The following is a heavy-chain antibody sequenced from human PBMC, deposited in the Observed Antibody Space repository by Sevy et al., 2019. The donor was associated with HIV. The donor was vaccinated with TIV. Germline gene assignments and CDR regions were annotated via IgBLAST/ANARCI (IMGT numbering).Heavy chain of an antibody. Sequence: GGSLRLSCAASGFTFSSYGMHWVRQAPGKGLEWVAVIWYDGSNKYYADSVKGRFTISGDNSKNTLYLQMNSLRAEDTAVYYCARGLRPYCSGGSCSYFDYWGQGTLVTVSS. V-gene: IGHV3-33*01. CDR3: ARGLRPYCSGGSCSYFDY. D-gene: IGHD2-15*01. CDR1: GFTFSSYG. CDR2: IWYDGSNK. J-gene: IGHJ4*02.